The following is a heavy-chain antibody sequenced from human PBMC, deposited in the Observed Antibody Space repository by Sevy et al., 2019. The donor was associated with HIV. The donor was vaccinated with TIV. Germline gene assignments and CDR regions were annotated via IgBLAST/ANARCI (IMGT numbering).Heavy chain of an antibody. CDR1: GFTFSSYA. CDR3: AGRKVGDFWSGSIRGPWAGGPLFDY. J-gene: IGHJ4*02. V-gene: IGHV3-23*01. Sequence: GGSLRLSCTSSGFTFSSYAMNWVRQAPGKGLEWVLTISHSGDSTYYADSVKGRFTISRDNSENTLYLQMNSLRAEDTALYYCAGRKVGDFWSGSIRGPWAGGPLFDYWGQGTLVTVSS. CDR2: ISHSGDST. D-gene: IGHD3-3*01.